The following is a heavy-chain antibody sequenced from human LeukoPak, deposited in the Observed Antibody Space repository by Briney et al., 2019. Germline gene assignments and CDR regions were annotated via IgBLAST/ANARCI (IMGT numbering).Heavy chain of an antibody. CDR2: ISSSGSTI. CDR1: GFTFSSYE. V-gene: IGHV3-48*03. J-gene: IGHJ4*02. Sequence: GGFLRLSCAASGFTFSSYETNWIRQAPGKGLESVSYISSSGSTIYYADSVKGRFTISRDNAKNSLYLQMNSLRAEDTAVYYCARDSFLSSGWSEPLEYYFDYWGRGTLVTVSS. CDR3: ARDSFLSSGWSEPLEYYFDY. D-gene: IGHD6-19*01.